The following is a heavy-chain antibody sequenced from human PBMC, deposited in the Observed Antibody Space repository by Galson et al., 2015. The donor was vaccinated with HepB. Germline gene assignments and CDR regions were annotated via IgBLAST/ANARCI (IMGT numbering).Heavy chain of an antibody. CDR3: AREGGA. CDR1: GYSFTTYY. V-gene: IGHV5-51*01. Sequence: SGAEVKKSGESLKISCKASGYSFTTYYIGWVRQMPGKGLEWMGLIYPADSDTRYSPSFQGQVTMSADQSTSTAYLQWSSLKASDTAMYYCAREGGAWGQGTLVTVSS. D-gene: IGHD2-15*01. CDR2: IYPADSDT. J-gene: IGHJ5*02.